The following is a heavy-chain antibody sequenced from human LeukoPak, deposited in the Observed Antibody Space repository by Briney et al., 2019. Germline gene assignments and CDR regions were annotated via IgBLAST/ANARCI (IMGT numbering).Heavy chain of an antibody. J-gene: IGHJ5*02. V-gene: IGHV3-30*02. CDR3: AKYAHGSGTSFDP. Sequence: GGCLRLSCAASGFTFSSYGMHWVRQAPGKGLEWVAFIRYDGSNKYYADSVKGRFTISRDNSKNTLNLQMNSLRAEDTAVYHCAKYAHGSGTSFDPWGQGTLVTVSS. D-gene: IGHD3-10*01. CDR1: GFTFSSYG. CDR2: IRYDGSNK.